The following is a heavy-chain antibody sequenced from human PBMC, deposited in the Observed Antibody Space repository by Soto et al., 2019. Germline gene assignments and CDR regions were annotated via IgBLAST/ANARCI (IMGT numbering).Heavy chain of an antibody. Sequence: EVQLVESGGGLVKPGGSLRLSCAASGFTFSSYSMNWVRQAPGKGLEWVSSISSSSSYIYYADSVKGRFTISRDNAKNSLYLQMNSLRAEDTAVYYCARVEGGGATYGYYYYGMDVWGQGTTVTVSS. J-gene: IGHJ6*02. D-gene: IGHD1-26*01. CDR1: GFTFSSYS. CDR3: ARVEGGGATYGYYYYGMDV. V-gene: IGHV3-21*01. CDR2: ISSSSSYI.